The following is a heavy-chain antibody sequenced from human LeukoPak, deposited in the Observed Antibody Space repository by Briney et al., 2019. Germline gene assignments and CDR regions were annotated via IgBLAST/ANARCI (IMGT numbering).Heavy chain of an antibody. CDR1: GGTFSSYA. CDR2: IIPIFGTA. Sequence: ASVKVSCQASGGTFSSYAISWVRQPPGQGLEWMGGIIPIFGTANYAQKFQGRVTITADESTSTAYMELSSLRSEDTAVYYCARSGGLYYFDYWGQGTLVTVSS. J-gene: IGHJ4*02. V-gene: IGHV1-69*13. CDR3: ARSGGLYYFDY. D-gene: IGHD1-26*01.